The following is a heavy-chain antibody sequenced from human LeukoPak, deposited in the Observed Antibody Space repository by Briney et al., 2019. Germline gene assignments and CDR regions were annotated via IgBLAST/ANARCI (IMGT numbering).Heavy chain of an antibody. Sequence: SQTLSLTCTVSGGSISSGSYYWSWIRQPAGKGLEWIGRIYTSGSTNYNPSLKSRVTISVDTSKNQFSLKLSSVTAADTAMYYCATEAETYKAWFDPWGQGTLVTVSS. V-gene: IGHV4-61*02. CDR1: GGSISSGSYY. D-gene: IGHD1-1*01. J-gene: IGHJ5*02. CDR3: ATEAETYKAWFDP. CDR2: IYTSGST.